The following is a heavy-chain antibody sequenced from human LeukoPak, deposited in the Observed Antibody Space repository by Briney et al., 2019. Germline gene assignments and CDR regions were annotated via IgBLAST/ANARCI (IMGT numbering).Heavy chain of an antibody. D-gene: IGHD6-13*01. CDR2: INPNSGGT. CDR3: AREAAAAGYYYYYMGV. V-gene: IGHV1-2*06. CDR1: GYTFTGNY. J-gene: IGHJ6*03. Sequence: GASVKVSCKASGYTFTGNYMHWVRQAPGQGLEWMGRINPNSGGTNYAQKFQGRVTMTRDTSISTAYMELSRLRSDDTAVYYCAREAAAAGYYYYYMGVWGKGTTVTVSS.